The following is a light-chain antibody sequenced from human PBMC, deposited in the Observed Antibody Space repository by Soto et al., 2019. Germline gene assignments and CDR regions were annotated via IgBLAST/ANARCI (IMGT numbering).Light chain of an antibody. Sequence: EVVLTQSPGTLSLSPGYKASLSCRASQSTTYLAWYQQKPGRAPRLLIYGASTRATGIPARFSGSGSGTEFTLTISNLQSEDFALYYCQHYFNWPYTFGQGTKVDIK. CDR3: QHYFNWPYT. CDR1: QSTTY. V-gene: IGKV3-15*01. CDR2: GAS. J-gene: IGKJ2*01.